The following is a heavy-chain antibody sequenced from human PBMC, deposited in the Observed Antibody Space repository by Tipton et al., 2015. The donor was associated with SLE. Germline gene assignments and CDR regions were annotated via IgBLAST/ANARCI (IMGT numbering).Heavy chain of an antibody. D-gene: IGHD3-22*01. Sequence: SLRLSCAASGFTFSSYAMSWVRQAPGKGLEWVSAISGSGGSTYYADSVKGRFTISRDNSKNTLYLQMNSLRAEDTAVYYCARASHYDSSGYQPWAFDIWGQGTMVTVSS. CDR3: ARASHYDSSGYQPWAFDI. CDR2: ISGSGGST. J-gene: IGHJ3*02. V-gene: IGHV3-23*01. CDR1: GFTFSSYA.